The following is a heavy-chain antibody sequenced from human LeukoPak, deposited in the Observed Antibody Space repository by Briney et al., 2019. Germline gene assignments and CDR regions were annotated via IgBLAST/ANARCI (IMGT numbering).Heavy chain of an antibody. D-gene: IGHD4-23*01. CDR1: GFNISKTY. CDR2: TYAGGAS. V-gene: IGHV3-53*01. Sequence: PGGSLRLSCAASGFNISKTYLMWARQAPGRRLEWVSVTYAGGASWYGDFVEGRFTISRDNSKNTLYLQMNSLRAEDTAVYYCATPVGPLPGFDYWGQGTLVTVSS. CDR3: ATPVGPLPGFDY. J-gene: IGHJ4*02.